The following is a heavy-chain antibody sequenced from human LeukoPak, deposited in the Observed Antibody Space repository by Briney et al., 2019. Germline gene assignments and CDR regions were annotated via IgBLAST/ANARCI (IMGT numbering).Heavy chain of an antibody. Sequence: QAGGSLRLSCAASGFTFSSYAMSWVRQAPGKGLEWVSGISGSGGSTYHADSVKGRFTISRDNAKNSLYLQMNSLRAEDTAVYYCARDHSSSWYEGRYYYYGMDVWGQGTTVTVSS. CDR3: ARDHSSSWYEGRYYYYGMDV. CDR2: ISGSGGST. D-gene: IGHD6-13*01. CDR1: GFTFSSYA. V-gene: IGHV3-23*01. J-gene: IGHJ6*02.